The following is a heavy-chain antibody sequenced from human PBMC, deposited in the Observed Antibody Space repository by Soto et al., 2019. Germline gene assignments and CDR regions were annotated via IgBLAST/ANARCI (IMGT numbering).Heavy chain of an antibody. Sequence: EVQLVESGGGLVKPGGSLRLSCAASGFTFSSYSMNWVRQAPGKGLEWVSSISSSSSYIYYADSMKGRFTISRDNAKNSLYLQMNSLRAEDTAVYYCARDHYGGLYLYFDLWGRGTLVTVSS. J-gene: IGHJ2*01. CDR3: ARDHYGGLYLYFDL. D-gene: IGHD4-17*01. V-gene: IGHV3-21*01. CDR2: ISSSSSYI. CDR1: GFTFSSYS.